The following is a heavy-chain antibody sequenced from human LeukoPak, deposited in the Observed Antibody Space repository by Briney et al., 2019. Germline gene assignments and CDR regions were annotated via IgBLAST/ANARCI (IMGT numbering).Heavy chain of an antibody. J-gene: IGHJ4*02. CDR3: ARDPPHYSSSWYYFDY. CDR2: IYYSGST. D-gene: IGHD6-13*01. CDR1: GGSISSYY. V-gene: IGHV4-59*12. Sequence: SETLSLTCTVSGGSISSYYWSWIRQPPGKGLEWIGYIYYSGSTNYNPSLKSRVTISVDTSKNQFSLKLSSVTAADTAVYYCARDPPHYSSSWYYFDYWGQGTLVTVSS.